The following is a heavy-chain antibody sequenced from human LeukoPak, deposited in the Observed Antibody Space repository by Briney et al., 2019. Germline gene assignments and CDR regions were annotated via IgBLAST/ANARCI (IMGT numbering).Heavy chain of an antibody. V-gene: IGHV3-21*04. CDR3: ASLRYSADTTSTDY. D-gene: IGHD2-21*01. J-gene: IGHJ4*02. Sequence: GGSLRLSCAASGFTFSSYSMNWVRQAPGKGLEWVSSISSSSSYIYYADSVKGRFTISRDNAKNSLYLQMNSLRAEDTALYCCASLRYSADTTSTDYWGQGTLVTVSS. CDR2: ISSSSSYI. CDR1: GFTFSSYS.